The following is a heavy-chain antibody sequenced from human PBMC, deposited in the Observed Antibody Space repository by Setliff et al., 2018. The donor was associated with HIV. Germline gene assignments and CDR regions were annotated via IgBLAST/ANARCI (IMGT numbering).Heavy chain of an antibody. J-gene: IGHJ4*02. CDR2: ISVYNGHT. Sequence: ASVKVSCKASGYSFTNLGLNWVRQAPGQGLEWMGWISVYNGHTNFAQKLQDRVTMTTDTSTSTAYMELRSLRSDDAAVYYCARAYDVLTGYFDYWGQGTLVTVSS. CDR3: ARAYDVLTGYFDY. V-gene: IGHV1-18*01. CDR1: GYSFTNLG. D-gene: IGHD3-9*01.